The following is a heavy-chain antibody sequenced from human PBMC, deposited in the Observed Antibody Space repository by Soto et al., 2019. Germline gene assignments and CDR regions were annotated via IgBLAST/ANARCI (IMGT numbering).Heavy chain of an antibody. V-gene: IGHV3-30-3*01. CDR3: ARTGGIVATMSYYYGMDV. D-gene: IGHD5-12*01. CDR2: ISYDGSNK. CDR1: GFTFSSDA. J-gene: IGHJ6*02. Sequence: PGGSLRLSCAASGFTFSSDAIAGVRQAPGKWLRWVAVISYDGSNKYSADAVKGRFTISRDNSKNTLYLQMNSLRAEDTAVYYCARTGGIVATMSYYYGMDVWGQGTTVTVSS.